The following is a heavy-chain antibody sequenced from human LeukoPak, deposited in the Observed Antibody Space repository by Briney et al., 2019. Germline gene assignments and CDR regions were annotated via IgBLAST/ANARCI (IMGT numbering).Heavy chain of an antibody. CDR2: IRGDGRAT. J-gene: IGHJ4*02. Sequence: GGSLRLSCAASGFIFTDYWMHWVRQAPGKELVWVARIRGDGRATTYADSVKGRFTISRDNSKNTLYLQMNSLRAEDTAVYYCAKTDYDFWSGYYKYYFDYWGQGTLVTVSS. V-gene: IGHV3-74*03. CDR3: AKTDYDFWSGYYKYYFDY. D-gene: IGHD3-3*01. CDR1: GFIFTDYW.